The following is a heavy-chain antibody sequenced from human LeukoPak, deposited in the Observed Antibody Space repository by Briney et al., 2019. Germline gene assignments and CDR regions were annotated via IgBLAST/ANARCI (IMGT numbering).Heavy chain of an antibody. CDR2: IIPILGIA. CDR3: ARDSSSDRPELWFGDSWFDP. CDR1: GGTFSSYA. J-gene: IGHJ5*02. V-gene: IGHV1-69*04. Sequence: SVKVSCKASGGTFSSYAISWVGQAPGQGLEWMGRIIPILGIANYAQKFQGRVTITADKSTSTAYMELSSLRSEDTAVYYCARDSSSDRPELWFGDSWFDPWGQGTLVTVSS. D-gene: IGHD3-10*01.